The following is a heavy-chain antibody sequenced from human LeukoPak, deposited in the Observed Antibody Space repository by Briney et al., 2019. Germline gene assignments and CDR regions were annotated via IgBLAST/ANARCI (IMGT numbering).Heavy chain of an antibody. CDR3: AKPYFWSGPDAFDM. CDR1: GFTFNSYD. J-gene: IGHJ3*02. CDR2: IWNDGSNK. D-gene: IGHD3-3*01. V-gene: IGHV3-30*02. Sequence: PGGSLRLSCAASGFTFNSYDMHWVRQAPGKGLEWVASIWNDGSNKYYIDSVKGRFTISRDNSKNTVFLQMNSLRGDDTAVYYCAKPYFWSGPDAFDMWGQGTMVIVSS.